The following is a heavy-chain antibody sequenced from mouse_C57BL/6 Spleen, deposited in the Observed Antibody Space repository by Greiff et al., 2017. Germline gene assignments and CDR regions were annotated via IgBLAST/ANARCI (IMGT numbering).Heavy chain of an antibody. CDR1: GYSITSGYY. CDR2: ISYDGSN. Sequence: EVKLVESGPGLVKPSQSLSLTCSVTGYSITSGYYWNWIRQFPGNKLEWMGYISYDGSNNYNPSLKNRISITRDTAKNQFFLKVNSVTTEDTATYYCARDGTGFAYWGQGTLGTVSA. CDR3: ARDGTGFAY. V-gene: IGHV3-6*01. J-gene: IGHJ3*01. D-gene: IGHD3-3*01.